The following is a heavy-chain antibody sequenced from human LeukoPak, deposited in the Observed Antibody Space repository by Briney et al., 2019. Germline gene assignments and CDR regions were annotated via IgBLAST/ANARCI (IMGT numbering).Heavy chain of an antibody. V-gene: IGHV4-34*01. Sequence: SETLSLTCAVSGGSFSGYYWNWICQPPGRGLEWIGEINHDGSTKYNPSLKSRVTISVATSKNQFSLKVSSVTAADTAVYYCARGPRRERPRNWFDPWGEGTVVTVSS. J-gene: IGHJ5*02. CDR3: ARGPRRERPRNWFDP. CDR2: INHDGST. D-gene: IGHD6-6*01. CDR1: GGSFSGYY.